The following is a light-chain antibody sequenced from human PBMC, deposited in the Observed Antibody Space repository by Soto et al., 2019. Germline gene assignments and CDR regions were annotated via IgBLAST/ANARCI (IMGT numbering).Light chain of an antibody. CDR3: QQYNIYPLT. J-gene: IGKJ4*01. CDR2: KAS. CDR1: QNISTW. V-gene: IGKV1-5*03. Sequence: DIQMTQSPSTLSAFVGGRVTITCRASQNISTWLAWYQQKPGKAPKLLIYKASNLESGVPSRFSCSGAGTEFNLTLSSLQPDYFVTYHCQQYNIYPLTVGGGTQVEVK.